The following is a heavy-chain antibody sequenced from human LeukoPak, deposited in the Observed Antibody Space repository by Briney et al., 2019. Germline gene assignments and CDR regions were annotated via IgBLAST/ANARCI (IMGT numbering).Heavy chain of an antibody. Sequence: GGSLRLSCGASGFSFSSYWMHWVRQAPGKGLMWVSRVNNDGSSTTYADSVEGRFTISRDNARNTLYLHMNSLRAEDTAVYYCARSSYPYYFDYWGQGTRVTVSS. V-gene: IGHV3-74*01. D-gene: IGHD6-19*01. J-gene: IGHJ4*02. CDR2: VNNDGSST. CDR3: ARSSYPYYFDY. CDR1: GFSFSSYW.